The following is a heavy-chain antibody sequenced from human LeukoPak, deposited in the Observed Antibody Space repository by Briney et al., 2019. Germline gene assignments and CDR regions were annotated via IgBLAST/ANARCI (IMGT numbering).Heavy chain of an antibody. CDR2: SNPNSGGT. Sequence: ASVKVSCKASGGTFSSYAISWVRQAPGQGLEWMGRSNPNSGGTNYAQKFQGRVTMTRDTSISTAYMELSRLRSDDTAVYYCATEYYYDSSGYYYWGQGTLVTVSS. D-gene: IGHD3-22*01. CDR1: GGTFSSYA. V-gene: IGHV1-2*06. J-gene: IGHJ4*02. CDR3: ATEYYYDSSGYYY.